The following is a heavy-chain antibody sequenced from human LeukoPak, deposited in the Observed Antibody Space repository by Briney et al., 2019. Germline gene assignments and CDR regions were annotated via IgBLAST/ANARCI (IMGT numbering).Heavy chain of an antibody. Sequence: ASVKVSCTASGYTFTSYGISWVRQAPGQGLEWMGWISAYNGNTNYAQKLQGRVTMTTDTSTSTAYLELSRLRSDDTAVYYCAREVYDSSGQHWFAPWGEGTLVTVSS. CDR3: AREVYDSSGQHWFAP. J-gene: IGHJ5*02. CDR2: ISAYNGNT. CDR1: GYTFTSYG. V-gene: IGHV1-18*01. D-gene: IGHD3-22*01.